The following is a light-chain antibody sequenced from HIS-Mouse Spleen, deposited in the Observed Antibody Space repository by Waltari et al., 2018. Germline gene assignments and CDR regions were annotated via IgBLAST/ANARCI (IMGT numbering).Light chain of an antibody. CDR2: QDS. CDR3: QAWDSSTANV. J-gene: IGLJ1*01. V-gene: IGLV3-1*01. CDR1: KLGDKY. Sequence: SYELTQPPSVSVSPGQTASITCSGDKLGDKYACWYQQKPGQSPVLVIYQDSKRPSGIPGRFSGSNAGNPATLTISGTQAMDEADYYCQAWDSSTANVFGTGTKVTVL.